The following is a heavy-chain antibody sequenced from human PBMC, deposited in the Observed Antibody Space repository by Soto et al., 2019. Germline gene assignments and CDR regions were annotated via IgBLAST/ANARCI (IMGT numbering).Heavy chain of an antibody. D-gene: IGHD5-18*01. CDR1: GFTFSDYY. J-gene: IGHJ4*02. V-gene: IGHV3-11*01. CDR3: ARDVTPRGYSYDVSFDY. Sequence: QVQLVESGGGLVKPGGSLRLSCAASGFTFSDYYMTWIRQAPGKGLEWVAFIDGSGTTIYDADSVKGRFTISRDNAKNSLYLHMNGLSAEDTAVYYCARDVTPRGYSYDVSFDYWGQGSLVTVSS. CDR2: IDGSGTTI.